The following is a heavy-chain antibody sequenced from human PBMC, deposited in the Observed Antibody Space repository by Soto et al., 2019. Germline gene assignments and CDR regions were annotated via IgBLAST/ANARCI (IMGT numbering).Heavy chain of an antibody. Sequence: SETLSLTCAVYGGSFSGYYWRWIRQPPGKGLEWIGEINHSGSTNYNPSLKSRLTISVDTSKNQLSLRVRSVTAADTAVYYCARDWASHGMDVWGQGTPVTVSS. CDR1: GGSFSGYY. J-gene: IGHJ6*02. CDR3: ARDWASHGMDV. D-gene: IGHD3-16*01. CDR2: INHSGST. V-gene: IGHV4-34*01.